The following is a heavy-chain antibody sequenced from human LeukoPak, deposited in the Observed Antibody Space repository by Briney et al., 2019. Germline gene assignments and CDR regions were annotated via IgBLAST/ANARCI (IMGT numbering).Heavy chain of an antibody. V-gene: IGHV4-61*02. J-gene: IGHJ4*02. CDR3: ARVITGTIDC. D-gene: IGHD1-7*01. CDR2: IYTSGST. CDR1: GGSISSGSYY. Sequence: SETLSLTCTVSGGSISSGSYYWSWIRQPAGKGLEWIGRIYTSGSTNYNPSLKSRVTISVDTSKNQFSLKLSSVTAADTAVYYCARVITGTIDCWGQGTLVTVSS.